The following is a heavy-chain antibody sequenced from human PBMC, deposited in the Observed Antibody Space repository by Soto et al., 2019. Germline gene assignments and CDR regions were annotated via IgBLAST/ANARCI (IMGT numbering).Heavy chain of an antibody. CDR3: AKDRLVAAAATSLDY. Sequence: QVQLVESGGGVVQPGRSLRLSCAASGFTFSSYGMHWVRQAPGKGLEWVAVISYDGSNKYYVDSVKGRFTISRDNSKNTLYLQMNSLRAEDTAVYYCAKDRLVAAAATSLDYWGQGTLVTVSS. CDR2: ISYDGSNK. V-gene: IGHV3-30*18. J-gene: IGHJ4*02. D-gene: IGHD6-13*01. CDR1: GFTFSSYG.